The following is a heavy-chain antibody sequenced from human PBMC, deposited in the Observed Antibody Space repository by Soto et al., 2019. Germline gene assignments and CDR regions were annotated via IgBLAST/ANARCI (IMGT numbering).Heavy chain of an antibody. CDR2: ISSSSSHI. D-gene: IGHD1-26*01. Sequence: PGGSLRLSCAASGFTFSSYSMNWVRQAPGKGLEWVSSISSSSSHIYYADSVKGRFTISRDNAKNSLYLQMNSLRAEDTAVYYRARDLKVGATTEGWHYYYGMDVWGQGTTVTVSS. J-gene: IGHJ6*02. CDR3: ARDLKVGATTEGWHYYYGMDV. V-gene: IGHV3-21*01. CDR1: GFTFSSYS.